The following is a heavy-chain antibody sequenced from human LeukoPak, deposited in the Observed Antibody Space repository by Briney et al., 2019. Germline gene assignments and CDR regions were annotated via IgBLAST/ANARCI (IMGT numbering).Heavy chain of an antibody. V-gene: IGHV1-2*02. CDR1: GYTFTAYY. CDR2: INPNSGGT. Sequence: GASLRVSYTASGYTFTAYYMHWVRQAPGQGLEWMGWINPNSGGTNYARKFQGRVTITRDTSISTAYMELSRLRSDDTAVYYCAGEYYYDSSGYSNGFDPWGQGTLVTVSS. J-gene: IGHJ5*02. CDR3: AGEYYYDSSGYSNGFDP. D-gene: IGHD3-22*01.